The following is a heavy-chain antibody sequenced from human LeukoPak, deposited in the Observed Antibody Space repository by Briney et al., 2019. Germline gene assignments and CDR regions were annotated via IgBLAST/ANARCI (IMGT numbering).Heavy chain of an antibody. CDR2: IYSGGST. Sequence: GGSLRLSCAGSGFTISSHWMHWVRQAPGKGLEWVSVIYSGGSTYYADSVKGRFTISRDNSKNTLYLQMNSLRAEDTAVYYCTAAAGIFDYWGQGTLVTVSS. V-gene: IGHV3-53*01. CDR1: GFTISSHW. CDR3: TAAAGIFDY. J-gene: IGHJ4*02. D-gene: IGHD6-13*01.